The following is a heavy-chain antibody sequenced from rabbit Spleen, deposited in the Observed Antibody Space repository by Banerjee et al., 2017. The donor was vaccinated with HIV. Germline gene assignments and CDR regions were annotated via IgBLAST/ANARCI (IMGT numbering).Heavy chain of an antibody. Sequence: QSLEESGGGLVKPGGTLTLACTASGFSFISSYYMCWVRQAPGKGLEWIACIDTGFGGTTYSASWAKGRFTISKTSSTTVTLQMTSLTAADTATYFCARDAGSYDYIDGYFNLWGQGTLVTVS. CDR3: ARDAGSYDYIDGYFNL. CDR2: IDTGFGGTT. D-gene: IGHD8-1*01. J-gene: IGHJ4*01. V-gene: IGHV1S40*01. CDR1: GFSFISSYY.